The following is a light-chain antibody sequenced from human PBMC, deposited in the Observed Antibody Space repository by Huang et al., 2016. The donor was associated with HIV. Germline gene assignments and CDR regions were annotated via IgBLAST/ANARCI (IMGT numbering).Light chain of an antibody. CDR2: AAS. Sequence: IRMTQSPSSLSASPGDRVTIPCRANQDINNFLAWYQQRTGSVPKLLIYAASTLQSGVPSRFSGNGSGTDFTLTIGCLHSEDVATYYCQQYDIHPLTFGPGTRVDIK. CDR3: QQYDIHPLT. V-gene: IGKV1-8*01. J-gene: IGKJ3*01. CDR1: QDINNF.